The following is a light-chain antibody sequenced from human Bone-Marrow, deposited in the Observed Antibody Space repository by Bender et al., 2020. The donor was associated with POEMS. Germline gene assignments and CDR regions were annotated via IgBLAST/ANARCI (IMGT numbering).Light chain of an antibody. CDR2: EVN. CDR1: ASDIGSYDH. CDR3: CSYAGGDPLYV. J-gene: IGLJ1*01. V-gene: IGLV2-23*02. Sequence: QSALTQPASVSGSPGQSITISCTGTASDIGSYDHVSWYLRHPGKVPKVLIYEVNKRPSDVSDRFSGSKSGNTASLTISGLQAEDEADYFCCSYAGGDPLYVFGTGTKVTVL.